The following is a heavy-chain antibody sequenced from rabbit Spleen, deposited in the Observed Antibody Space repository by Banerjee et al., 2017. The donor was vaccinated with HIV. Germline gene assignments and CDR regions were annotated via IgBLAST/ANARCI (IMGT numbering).Heavy chain of an antibody. V-gene: IGHV1S40*01. Sequence: QSLEESGGGLVQPEGSLTLTCTASGFSLSSYYMCWVRQAPGKGLEWIACIYAGSSGNTYYANWAKGRFTISKTSSTTVTLQMTGLTAADTATYFCARRRTTSDGGWIDLWGPGTLVTVS. J-gene: IGHJ4*01. D-gene: IGHD1-1*01. CDR2: IYAGSSGNT. CDR1: GFSLSSYY. CDR3: ARRRTTSDGGWIDL.